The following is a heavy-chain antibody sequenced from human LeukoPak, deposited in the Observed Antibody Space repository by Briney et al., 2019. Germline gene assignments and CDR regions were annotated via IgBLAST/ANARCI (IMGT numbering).Heavy chain of an antibody. V-gene: IGHV4-39*07. Sequence: SETLSLTCTVSGGSISSSSYYWGWIRQPPGKGLEWIGSIYYSGSTYYNPSLKSRVTISVDTSKNQFSLKLSSVTAADTAVYYCARLRIVGATHSPFDYWGQGTLVTVSS. CDR2: IYYSGST. D-gene: IGHD1-26*01. CDR3: ARLRIVGATHSPFDY. CDR1: GGSISSSSYY. J-gene: IGHJ4*02.